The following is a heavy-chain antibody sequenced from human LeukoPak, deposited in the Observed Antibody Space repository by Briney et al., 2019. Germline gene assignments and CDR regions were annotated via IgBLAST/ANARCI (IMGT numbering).Heavy chain of an antibody. D-gene: IGHD2-8*02. CDR2: ISGSGGST. Sequence: GGSLRLSCAASGFTFGSYAMSWVRQAPGKGLERVSAISGSGGSTYYADSVKGRFTISRDNSKNTLYLQMNSLRAEDTAVYYCAKKPGRAFDIWGQGTMVTVSS. CDR3: AKKPGRAFDI. V-gene: IGHV3-23*01. J-gene: IGHJ3*02. CDR1: GFTFGSYA.